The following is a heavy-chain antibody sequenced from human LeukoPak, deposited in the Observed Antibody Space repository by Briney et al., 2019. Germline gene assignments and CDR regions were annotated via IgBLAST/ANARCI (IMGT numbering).Heavy chain of an antibody. Sequence: GASVKVSCKASGYTFSSYDINWVRQAARQGLEWMGWMNPKTGNTGFSQKFQGRVTITRDTSISTASMELSRLTSEDTGVYYCTRGLPRDGLVVIAAANEYWGQGSLVTVSS. CDR1: GYTFSSYD. D-gene: IGHD6-25*01. V-gene: IGHV1-8*03. CDR3: TRGLPRDGLVVIAAANEY. CDR2: MNPKTGNT. J-gene: IGHJ4*02.